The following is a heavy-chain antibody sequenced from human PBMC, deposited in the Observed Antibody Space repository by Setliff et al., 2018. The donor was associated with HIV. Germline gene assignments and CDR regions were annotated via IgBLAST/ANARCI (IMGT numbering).Heavy chain of an antibody. J-gene: IGHJ4*02. CDR1: EDTFRGNG. CDR2: IWFDGSDT. Sequence: GGSLRLSCAGSEDTFRGNGMHWVRQAPGKGLEWVAYIWFDGSDTSYADSVRGRFTISRDNSKKMLYLQMNSLRVEDTAVYYCGKRSIDYWGQGTLVTVSS. CDR3: GKRSIDY. D-gene: IGHD3-10*01. V-gene: IGHV3-30*02.